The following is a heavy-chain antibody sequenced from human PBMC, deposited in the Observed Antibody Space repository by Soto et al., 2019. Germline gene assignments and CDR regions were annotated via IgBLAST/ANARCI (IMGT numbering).Heavy chain of an antibody. CDR3: TTDLYCTNGVCSRYSGSYLVDY. V-gene: IGHV3-15*07. CDR1: GFTFSNAW. J-gene: IGHJ4*02. D-gene: IGHD2-8*01. CDR2: IKSKTDGGTT. Sequence: GGSLRLSCAASGFTFSNAWMNWVRQAPGKGLEWVGRIKSKTDGGTTDYAAPVKGRFTISRDDSKNTLYLQMNSLKTEDTAVYYCTTDLYCTNGVCSRYSGSYLVDYWGQGTLVTVSS.